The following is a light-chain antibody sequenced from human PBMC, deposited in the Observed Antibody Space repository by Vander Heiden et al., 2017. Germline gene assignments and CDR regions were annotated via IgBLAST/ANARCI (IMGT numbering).Light chain of an antibody. CDR1: QRISSW. Sequence: DIQMPQSPSTLSASVGDRVTITCRASQRISSWLAWYQQKPGKAPKLLIYDASRLESGVPSRFSGRGSGTEFTLTISSLEPDDFATYYCQQYKSYRVTFGQGTKVEIK. CDR3: QQYKSYRVT. J-gene: IGKJ1*01. CDR2: DAS. V-gene: IGKV1-5*01.